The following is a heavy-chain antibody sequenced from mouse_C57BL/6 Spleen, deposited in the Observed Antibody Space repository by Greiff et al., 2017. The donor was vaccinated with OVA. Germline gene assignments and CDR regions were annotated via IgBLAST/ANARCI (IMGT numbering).Heavy chain of an antibody. D-gene: IGHD1-1*01. CDR2: ISSGSSTI. Sequence: EVMLVESGGGLVKPGGSLKLSCAASGFTFSDYGMHWVRQAPEKGLEWVAYISSGSSTIYYADTVKGRFTISRDNAKNTLFLQMTSLRSEDTAMYYCARELDYGSSLYYFDYWGQGTTLTVSS. J-gene: IGHJ2*01. CDR1: GFTFSDYG. V-gene: IGHV5-17*01. CDR3: ARELDYGSSLYYFDY.